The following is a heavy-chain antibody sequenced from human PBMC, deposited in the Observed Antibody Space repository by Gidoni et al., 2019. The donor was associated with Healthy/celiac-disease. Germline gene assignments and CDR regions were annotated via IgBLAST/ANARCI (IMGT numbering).Heavy chain of an antibody. J-gene: IGHJ6*02. CDR2: ISYDGSNK. CDR3: AKDLWFRELLDRKYGMDV. D-gene: IGHD3-10*01. V-gene: IGHV3-30*18. Sequence: HVQLVESVGGVVQPGRSLRLSCAASGSTFSRYGMQWVRQAPGKGLEWVAVISYDGSNKYYADSVKGRLTISRDNAKNTLYLQMNRLRAEDTAVYYCAKDLWFRELLDRKYGMDVWGQGTTVTVSS. CDR1: GSTFSRYG.